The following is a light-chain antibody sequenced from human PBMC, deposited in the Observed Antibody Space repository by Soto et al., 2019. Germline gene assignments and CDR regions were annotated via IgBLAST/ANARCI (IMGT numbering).Light chain of an antibody. CDR1: QNVNSN. CDR3: QQRSNWPRTWT. J-gene: IGKJ1*01. Sequence: EIVMTQSPATLSVSPGERATLSCRASQNVNSNLAWYQQKPGQAPRLLIYGASTRATGIPARFSGSGSGTEFTLTISSLQSEDFAVYYCQQRSNWPRTWTFGQGTKVEIK. CDR2: GAS. V-gene: IGKV3-15*01.